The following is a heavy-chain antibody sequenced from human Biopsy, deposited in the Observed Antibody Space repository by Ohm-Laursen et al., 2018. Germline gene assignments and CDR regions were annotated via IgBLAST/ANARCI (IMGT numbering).Heavy chain of an antibody. CDR2: ISDTGTT. V-gene: IGHV4-59*07. D-gene: IGHD3-3*01. CDR1: GGSFTGHY. Sequence: SDTLSLTCTVSGGSFTGHYWTWIRQPPGKGLEWIGYISDTGTTNYNPSLRGRVAMSVDTSKNQFSLQLTSVTAADTAMFFCARLFRLDDYWNDDPPDGFDVWGQGTTVTVSS. CDR3: ARLFRLDDYWNDDPPDGFDV. J-gene: IGHJ3*01.